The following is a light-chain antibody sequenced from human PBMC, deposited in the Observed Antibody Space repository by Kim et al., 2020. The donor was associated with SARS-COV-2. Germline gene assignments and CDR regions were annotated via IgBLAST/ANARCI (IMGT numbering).Light chain of an antibody. Sequence: LSPGERATLSCRARQSCKSYLAWYQQKPGQAPRLLIYDASNRASAIPARFSGSGSGTDFTLTISGLEPEDFAVYYCQHRINWPLTFGGGTKVDIK. J-gene: IGKJ4*01. V-gene: IGKV3-11*01. CDR1: QSCKSY. CDR3: QHRINWPLT. CDR2: DAS.